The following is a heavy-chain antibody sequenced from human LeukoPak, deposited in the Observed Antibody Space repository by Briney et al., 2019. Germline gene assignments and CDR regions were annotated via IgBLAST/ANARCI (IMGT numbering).Heavy chain of an antibody. CDR2: ISYSGST. V-gene: IGHV4-59*01. CDR1: GGSISSYH. CDR3: VRGNYDSRGYSNAFDI. J-gene: IGHJ3*02. Sequence: AETLSLTCTVSGGSISSYHWSWIRQPPGKRLEWIGFISYSGSTNSNPSLKSRVAISIDTSENQFSLKLSSVTAANIAVYYCVRGNYDSRGYSNAFDIWGQGAMVTVSS. D-gene: IGHD3-22*01.